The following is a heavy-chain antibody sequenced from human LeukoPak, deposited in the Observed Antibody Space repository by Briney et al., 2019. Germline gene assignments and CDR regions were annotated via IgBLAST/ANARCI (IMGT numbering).Heavy chain of an antibody. J-gene: IGHJ3*02. Sequence: GGSLRLSCAASGFTFSSYSMNWVRQAPGKGLEWVSSISSSSSYIYYADSVKGRFTISRDNAKNSLYLQMNSLRAEDTAVYYCARVFCGGDCYAAFDIWGQGTMVTVS. V-gene: IGHV3-21*01. D-gene: IGHD2-21*02. CDR1: GFTFSSYS. CDR3: ARVFCGGDCYAAFDI. CDR2: ISSSSSYI.